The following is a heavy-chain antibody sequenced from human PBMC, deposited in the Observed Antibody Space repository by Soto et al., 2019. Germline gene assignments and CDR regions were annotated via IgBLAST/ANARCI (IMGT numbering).Heavy chain of an antibody. Sequence: QVQLVQSGAEVKKPGSSVKVSCKASGGTFSSYAISWERQAPGQGLEWMGGIIPIFGTANYAQKFQGRVTITADESTSTAYMELSSLRSEDTAVYYCARARYSNYLFDYYYYGMDVWGQGTTVTVS. V-gene: IGHV1-69*12. CDR2: IIPIFGTA. D-gene: IGHD4-4*01. J-gene: IGHJ6*02. CDR3: ARARYSNYLFDYYYYGMDV. CDR1: GGTFSSYA.